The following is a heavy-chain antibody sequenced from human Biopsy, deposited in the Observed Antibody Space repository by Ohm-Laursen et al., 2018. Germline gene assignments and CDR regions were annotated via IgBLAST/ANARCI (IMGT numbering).Heavy chain of an antibody. J-gene: IGHJ5*02. Sequence: GTLSLTCTVSGGSVTSNVAYWAWIRQPPGKGLESIGSIFYSGITYYNPSLQSRVTISVDPSKNQFSLNITPVTAADTAVYYCARHPTGFWFDPWGQGTLVIVSS. V-gene: IGHV4-39*01. CDR1: GGSVTSNVAY. CDR2: IFYSGIT. CDR3: ARHPTGFWFDP.